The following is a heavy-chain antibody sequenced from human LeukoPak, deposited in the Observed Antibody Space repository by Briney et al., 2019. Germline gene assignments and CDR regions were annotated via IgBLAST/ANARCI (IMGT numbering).Heavy chain of an antibody. J-gene: IGHJ5*02. Sequence: SETLSLTCTVSGGSISSSSYYWGWIRQPPGKGLEWIGSIYYSGSTYYNPSLKSRVTISVDTSKNQFSLKLSSVTAADTAVYYCARERSSTLDPWGQGTLVTVSS. CDR2: IYYSGST. CDR3: ARERSSTLDP. V-gene: IGHV4-39*07. D-gene: IGHD6-13*01. CDR1: GGSISSSSYY.